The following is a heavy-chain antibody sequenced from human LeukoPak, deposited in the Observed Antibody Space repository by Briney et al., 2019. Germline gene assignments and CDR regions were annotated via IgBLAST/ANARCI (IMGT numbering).Heavy chain of an antibody. CDR3: ASLPLIAVAGKGWFDP. CDR2: IIPIFGTA. CDR1: GCTFSSYA. Sequence: SVKVSCKASGCTFSSYAISWVRQAPGQGLEWMGGIIPIFGTANYAQKFQGRVTITTDESTSTAYMELSSLRSEDTAVYYCASLPLIAVAGKGWFDPWGQGTLVTVSS. D-gene: IGHD6-19*01. J-gene: IGHJ5*02. V-gene: IGHV1-69*05.